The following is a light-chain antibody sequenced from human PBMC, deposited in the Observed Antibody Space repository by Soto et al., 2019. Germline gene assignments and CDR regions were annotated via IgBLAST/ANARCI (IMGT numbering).Light chain of an antibody. CDR3: QQRSNWPGT. CDR1: QSVSNNY. J-gene: IGKJ5*01. Sequence: DIVLTQSPGTLSLSPGERATLSCRASQSVSNNYLAWYQQKAGQAPRFLIYDASNRATGIPARFSGSGSGTDFTLTISSLEPEDFAVYYCQQRSNWPGTFGQGTRLEIK. V-gene: IGKV3-11*01. CDR2: DAS.